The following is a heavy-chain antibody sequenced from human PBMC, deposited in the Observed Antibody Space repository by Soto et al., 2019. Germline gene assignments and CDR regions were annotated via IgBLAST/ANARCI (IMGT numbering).Heavy chain of an antibody. Sequence: QVQLVESGGGVVQPGRSLRLSCAASGFTFSSYGMHWVRQAPGKGLEWVAVISYDGSNKYYADSVKGRFTISRDNSKNTRYLQTNSLKAEDTAVYYCAKDRAYSYRLGNDYWGQGTLVTVSS. CDR1: GFTFSSYG. J-gene: IGHJ4*02. CDR2: ISYDGSNK. V-gene: IGHV3-30*18. D-gene: IGHD5-18*01. CDR3: AKDRAYSYRLGNDY.